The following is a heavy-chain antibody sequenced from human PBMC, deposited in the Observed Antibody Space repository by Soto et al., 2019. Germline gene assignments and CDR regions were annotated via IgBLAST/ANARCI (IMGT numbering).Heavy chain of an antibody. D-gene: IGHD6-6*01. CDR1: GGSISISYYY. V-gene: IGHV4-39*01. Sequence: NPSETLSLTCTVSGGSISISYYYWAWICQPPGKGLEWIGNIYYSGSTYYNPSLKSRVTISVDMSKNQFSLKLSSVTAADTAVYYCARHVREYSIPGEDYYYYGLDVWGQGTTVTVSS. CDR2: IYYSGST. CDR3: ARHVREYSIPGEDYYYYGLDV. J-gene: IGHJ6*02.